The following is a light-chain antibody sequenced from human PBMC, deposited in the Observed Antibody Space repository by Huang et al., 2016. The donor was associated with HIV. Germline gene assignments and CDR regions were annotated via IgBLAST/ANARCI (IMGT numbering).Light chain of an antibody. V-gene: IGKV3-15*01. CDR1: QSVSSN. Sequence: EIVMTQSPATLSVSPGERATLSCRASQSVSSNLAWYQQKPGQAPRLLIYGASTRATGIPARFKGSGSGTEFTLTISSLQSEDCAVDYCQQYNNWPPGTFGQGTKVEIK. CDR3: QQYNNWPPGT. J-gene: IGKJ1*01. CDR2: GAS.